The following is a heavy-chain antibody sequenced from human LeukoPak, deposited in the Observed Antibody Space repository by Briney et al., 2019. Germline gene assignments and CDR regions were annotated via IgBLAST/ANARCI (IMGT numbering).Heavy chain of an antibody. CDR1: GGSISSSSYY. D-gene: IGHD3-10*01. V-gene: IGHV4-39*01. CDR2: IYYSGST. Sequence: SETLSLTCTVSGGSISSSSYYWGWIRQPPGKGLEWIGSIYYSGSTYYNPSLESRVTISVDTSKNQFSLKLSSVTAADTAVYYCARHRRSDGSGSSYFDYWGQGTLVTVSS. J-gene: IGHJ4*02. CDR3: ARHRRSDGSGSSYFDY.